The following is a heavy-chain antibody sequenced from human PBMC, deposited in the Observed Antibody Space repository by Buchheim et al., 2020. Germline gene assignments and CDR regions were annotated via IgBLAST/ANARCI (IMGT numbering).Heavy chain of an antibody. CDR2: IYYSGST. CDR3: TRDKYYYGMDV. CDR1: GGSISSYY. J-gene: IGHJ6*02. V-gene: IGHV4-59*01. Sequence: QVQLQESGPGLVKPSETLSLTCTVSGGSISSYYWSWIRQPPGKGLEWIGYIYYSGSTNYNPSLKSRVTISVDTSKNQFSLKLSSVTAADTAVYYCTRDKYYYGMDVWGQGTT.